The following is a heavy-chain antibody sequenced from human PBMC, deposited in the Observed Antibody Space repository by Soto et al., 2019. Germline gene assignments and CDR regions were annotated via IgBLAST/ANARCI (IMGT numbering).Heavy chain of an antibody. CDR3: AKDLSPYYDILTDYTFDY. CDR1: GFTFSSYA. Sequence: PGGSLRLSCAASGFTFSSYAMTWVRQAPGKGLEWVSTIIGSGGSTYYADSVKGRFTNSRDNSKNTLYLQINSLRAEDTAIYYCAKDLSPYYDILTDYTFDYWGQGTLVTVSS. V-gene: IGHV3-23*01. CDR2: IIGSGGST. J-gene: IGHJ4*02. D-gene: IGHD3-9*01.